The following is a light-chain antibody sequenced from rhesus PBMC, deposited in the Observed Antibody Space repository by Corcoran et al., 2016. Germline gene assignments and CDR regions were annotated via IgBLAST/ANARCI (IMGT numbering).Light chain of an antibody. CDR3: QHYYSTPYS. CDR2: GAS. V-gene: IGKV1-33*02. J-gene: IGKJ2*01. CDR1: QGITND. Sequence: DIQMTQSPSSLSASVGDRVTITCRASQGITNDLAWYQQKPGETPKLLIYGASSLQSGIPSRFTGSGSGTDFTLTISSLQSEDFATYYCQHYYSTPYSFGQGTKVEIK.